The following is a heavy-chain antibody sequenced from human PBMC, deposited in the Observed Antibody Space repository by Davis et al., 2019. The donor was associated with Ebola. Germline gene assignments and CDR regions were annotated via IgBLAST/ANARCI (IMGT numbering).Heavy chain of an antibody. J-gene: IGHJ4*02. CDR2: ISAYNGNT. V-gene: IGHV1-18*01. CDR3: ARERDRAVFDY. CDR1: GYTFTSYG. Sequence: AASVKVSCKASGYTFTSYGITWVRQAPGQGLEWMGWISAYNGNTNYAQKLQGRVTMTTDTSTRTVYMELRSLRSDDTAVYYCARERDRAVFDYWGQGTLVTVSS. D-gene: IGHD3-22*01.